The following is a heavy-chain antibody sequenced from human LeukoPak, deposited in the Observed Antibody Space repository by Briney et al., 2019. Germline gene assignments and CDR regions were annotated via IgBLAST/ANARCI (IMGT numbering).Heavy chain of an antibody. CDR2: ISSDGNTK. CDR3: ARAAVVTGGLDL. Sequence: GGSLRLSCAASGFTFSTYTMHWVRQAPGKGLEWVAVISSDGNTKYYADSVRGRVPISRDNSRNTLFLEINSLRPEDTAVYFCARAAVVTGGLDLWGRGTLVTVSS. V-gene: IGHV3-30*03. CDR1: GFTFSTYT. J-gene: IGHJ2*01. D-gene: IGHD2-21*02.